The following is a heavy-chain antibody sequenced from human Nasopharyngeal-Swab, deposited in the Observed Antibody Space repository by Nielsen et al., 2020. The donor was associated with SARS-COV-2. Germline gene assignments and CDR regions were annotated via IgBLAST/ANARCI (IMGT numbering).Heavy chain of an antibody. Sequence: WIRQPPGKGLEWIGEINHGGSTNYNPSLKSRVTISVDTSKNQFSLKLSSVTAADTAVYYCARGGGRTKHGMDVWGQGTTVTVSS. D-gene: IGHD3-16*01. CDR3: ARGGGRTKHGMDV. V-gene: IGHV4-34*01. J-gene: IGHJ6*02. CDR2: INHGGST.